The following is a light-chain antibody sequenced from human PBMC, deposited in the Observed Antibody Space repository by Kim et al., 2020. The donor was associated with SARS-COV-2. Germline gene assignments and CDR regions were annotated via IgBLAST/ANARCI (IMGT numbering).Light chain of an antibody. CDR1: QAISNY. CDR3: LQHNNYPLT. CDR2: GAS. V-gene: IGKV1-17*03. J-gene: IGKJ4*01. Sequence: DIQMTQSPSAMSASVGDRVTITCRASQAISNYLAWFQWRPGKVPKRLIYGASSLQSGVPSRFSGSGSGTEFTLTISNLQPGDFATYYCLQHNNYPLTFGGGTKVDIK.